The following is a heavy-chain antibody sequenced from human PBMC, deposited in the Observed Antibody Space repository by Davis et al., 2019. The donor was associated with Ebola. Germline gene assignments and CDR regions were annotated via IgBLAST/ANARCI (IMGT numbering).Heavy chain of an antibody. Sequence: GESLKISCKGSGYSFTNYWIGWVRQMPGKGLEWMGIIYPSDSDVKYSPSFHGLVTISADTSTSTAYLQWSSLKASDTAMYYCVRLQYCSRTSCLQDYWGQGTLVTVSS. CDR1: GYSFTNYW. D-gene: IGHD2-2*01. CDR2: IYPSDSDV. V-gene: IGHV5-51*01. CDR3: VRLQYCSRTSCLQDY. J-gene: IGHJ4*02.